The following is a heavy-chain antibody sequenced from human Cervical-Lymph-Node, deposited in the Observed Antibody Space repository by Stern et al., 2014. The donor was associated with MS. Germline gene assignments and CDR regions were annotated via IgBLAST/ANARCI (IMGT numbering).Heavy chain of an antibody. Sequence: QVQLQESGPGLVRPSGTLSLTCAVSGDSISNDNWWSWVRQPPGKGLEWIGEVYHTGSANYVPSLKSRVTISVDKSKNQFSLRLTSMTAADTAVYYCARDQGFQLMNSWGQGTLVIVSS. CDR2: VYHTGSA. V-gene: IGHV4-4*02. D-gene: IGHD2-2*01. CDR1: GDSISNDNW. CDR3: ARDQGFQLMNS. J-gene: IGHJ4*02.